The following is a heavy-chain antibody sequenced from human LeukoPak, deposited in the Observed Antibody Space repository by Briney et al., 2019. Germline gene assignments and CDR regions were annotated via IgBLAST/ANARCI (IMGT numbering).Heavy chain of an antibody. D-gene: IGHD3-22*01. Sequence: SETLSLTCTVSGGSISSYYWSWIRQPPGKGLEWIGYIYYSGSTNYNPSLKSRVTISVDTSKNQFSLKLSSVTAADTAVYYCARVAPGYYGSSGYPVTSFDYWGQGTLVTVSS. V-gene: IGHV4-59*01. CDR3: ARVAPGYYGSSGYPVTSFDY. CDR2: IYYSGST. CDR1: GGSISSYY. J-gene: IGHJ4*02.